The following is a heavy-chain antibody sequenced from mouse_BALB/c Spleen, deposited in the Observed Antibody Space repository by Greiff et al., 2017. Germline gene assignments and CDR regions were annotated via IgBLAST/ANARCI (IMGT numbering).Heavy chain of an antibody. D-gene: IGHD2-4*01. Sequence: DVKLVESGPGLVKPSQSLSLTCTVTGYSITSDYAWNWIRQFPGNKLEWMGYISYSGSTSYNPSLKSRISITRDTSKNQFFLQLNSVTTEDTATYYCASYDYDWYFDVWGAGTTVTVSS. CDR1: GYSITSDYA. CDR3: ASYDYDWYFDV. CDR2: ISYSGST. V-gene: IGHV3-2*02. J-gene: IGHJ1*01.